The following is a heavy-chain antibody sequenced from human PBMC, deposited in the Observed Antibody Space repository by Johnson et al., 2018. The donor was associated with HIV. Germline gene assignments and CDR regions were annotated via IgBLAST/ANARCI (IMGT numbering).Heavy chain of an antibody. D-gene: IGHD6-19*01. CDR1: GFTFSSYG. J-gene: IGHJ3*02. CDR2: ISYDGSNK. Sequence: QVQLVESGGGLVQPGGSLRLSCAASGFTFSSYGMHWVRQAPGKGLEWVAVISYDGSNKYYADSVKGRFTISRDNSKNTLYLQMNSLRAEDTAVYYCASGWGIVVSDAFDIWGQGTMVTVSS. V-gene: IGHV3-33*05. CDR3: ASGWGIVVSDAFDI.